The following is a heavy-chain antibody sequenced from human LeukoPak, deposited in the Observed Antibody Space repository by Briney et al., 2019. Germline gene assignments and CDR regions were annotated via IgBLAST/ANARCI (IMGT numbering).Heavy chain of an antibody. CDR3: ARDEAAAGVPFDY. Sequence: ASVKVSCKASGGTFSSYAISWVRQAPGQGLEWMGWINTNTGNPTYAQGFTGRFVFSLDTSVSTAYLQISSLKAEDTAVYYCARDEAAAGVPFDYWGQGTLVTVSS. CDR1: GGTFSSYA. D-gene: IGHD6-13*01. V-gene: IGHV7-4-1*02. J-gene: IGHJ4*02. CDR2: INTNTGNP.